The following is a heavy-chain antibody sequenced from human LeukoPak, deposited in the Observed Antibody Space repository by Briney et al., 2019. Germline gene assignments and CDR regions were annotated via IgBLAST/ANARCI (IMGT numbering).Heavy chain of an antibody. D-gene: IGHD3-22*01. V-gene: IGHV3-11*01. Sequence: GGSLRLSCVVSEFRFSDYYMSWIRQTPGKSLELISYISGSSDAIYYTDSVKGRFTISRDNAKNSLYLQLDSLSAEDTAVYYCASLYDSTGFCFDYWGQGALVTVSS. CDR1: EFRFSDYY. CDR3: ASLYDSTGFCFDY. J-gene: IGHJ4*02. CDR2: ISGSSDAI.